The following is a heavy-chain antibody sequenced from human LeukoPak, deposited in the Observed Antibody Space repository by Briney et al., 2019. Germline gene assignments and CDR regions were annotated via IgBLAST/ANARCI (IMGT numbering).Heavy chain of an antibody. V-gene: IGHV4-34*01. Sequence: SETLSLTCAVYLGSFSGYYWSWIRQPPGKGLEWIGEINHSGSTNYNPSLKSRVTISVDTSKNQFSLKVSSVTAADTAVYYCARLPRGIAARDWGQGTLVTVSS. CDR1: LGSFSGYY. D-gene: IGHD6-6*01. J-gene: IGHJ4*02. CDR3: ARLPRGIAARD. CDR2: INHSGST.